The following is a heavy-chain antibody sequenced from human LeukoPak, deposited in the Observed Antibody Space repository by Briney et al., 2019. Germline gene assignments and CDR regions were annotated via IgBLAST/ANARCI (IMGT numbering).Heavy chain of an antibody. Sequence: GGSLRLSCAASGFTFTTYWMGWVRQAPGKGLEWVANIKQDETEKYYVDSVKGRFTISRDNAKNSLYLQMNSLRVEDTAVYYCAKVAKYYYGSETYYFFEHWGQGTPVTASS. J-gene: IGHJ4*02. CDR3: AKVAKYYYGSETYYFFEH. CDR2: IKQDETEK. CDR1: GFTFTTYW. V-gene: IGHV3-7*01. D-gene: IGHD3-10*01.